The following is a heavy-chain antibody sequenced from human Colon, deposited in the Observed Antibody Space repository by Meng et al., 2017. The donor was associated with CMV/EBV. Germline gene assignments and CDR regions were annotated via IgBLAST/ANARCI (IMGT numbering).Heavy chain of an antibody. J-gene: IGHJ6*02. V-gene: IGHV3-30*02. D-gene: IGHD3-10*01. CDR3: AKNYLGNFNGMDL. CDR2: SHYDGSDE. Sequence: GGSLRLSCIASGFNFRSYGMHWVRQAPGKGPEWVAFSHYDGSDEYYADSVKGRFIISRDNTKNTLFLQVSSLTGEDTGVYYCAKNYLGNFNGMDLWGQGTTVTVSS. CDR1: GFNFRSYG.